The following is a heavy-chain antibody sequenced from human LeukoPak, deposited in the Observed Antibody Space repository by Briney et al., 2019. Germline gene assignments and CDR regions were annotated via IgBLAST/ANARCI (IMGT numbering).Heavy chain of an antibody. V-gene: IGHV4-34*01. CDR2: INHSGST. Sequence: SETLSLTCAVYGGSFSGYYWSWIRQPAGKGLEWIGEINHSGSTNYNPSLKSRVTISVDTSKNQFSLKLSSVTAADTAVYYCARGTYLGATTPYGMDVWGQGTTVTVSS. D-gene: IGHD1-26*01. J-gene: IGHJ6*02. CDR3: ARGTYLGATTPYGMDV. CDR1: GGSFSGYY.